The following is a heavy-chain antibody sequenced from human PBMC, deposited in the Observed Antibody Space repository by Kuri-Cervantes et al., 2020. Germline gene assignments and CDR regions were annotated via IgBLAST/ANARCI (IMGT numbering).Heavy chain of an antibody. J-gene: IGHJ4*02. CDR2: ISSSSSYI. Sequence: GESMKISCAASGFTFSSYSMNWVRQAPGKGLEWVSSISSSSSYIYYADSVKGRFTISRDNAKNSLYLQMNSLRAEDTAVYYCARVRDGYNPPVIDYWGQGTLVTSPQ. V-gene: IGHV3-21*01. CDR3: ARVRDGYNPPVIDY. D-gene: IGHD5-24*01. CDR1: GFTFSSYS.